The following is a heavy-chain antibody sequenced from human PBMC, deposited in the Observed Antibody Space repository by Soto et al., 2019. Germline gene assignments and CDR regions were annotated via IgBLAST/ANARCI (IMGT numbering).Heavy chain of an antibody. Sequence: QVQLVQSGAEVRKPGSSVKGSCKAPGGTFSPYIISWVRQAPGQGLEWMGRIIPIPDTTNYAQKFQGIVTATASRSTSPAYMELTSLKSEATAVCYSARDRITARGNAFAPWCQGTMVTVSS. V-gene: IGHV1-69*08. CDR1: GGTFSPYI. J-gene: IGHJ3*01. D-gene: IGHD3-16*01. CDR3: ARDRITARGNAFAP. CDR2: IIPIPDTT.